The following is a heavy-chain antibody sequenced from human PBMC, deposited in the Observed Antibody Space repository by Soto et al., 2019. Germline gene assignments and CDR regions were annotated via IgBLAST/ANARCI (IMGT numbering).Heavy chain of an antibody. V-gene: IGHV1-69*12. CDR1: GGTFSSYA. J-gene: IGHJ6*02. D-gene: IGHD3-3*01. CDR3: ARVYRFLERLSGYYYRMYG. Sequence: QVQLVQSGAEVKKPGSSVKVSCKASGGTFSSYAISWVRQAPGQGLEWMGGIIPIFGTANYAQKFPGRVTITADESTSTADRRRSSLRSEDTAVYDCARVYRFLERLSGYYYRMYGGGQGTTVTVSS. CDR2: IIPIFGTA.